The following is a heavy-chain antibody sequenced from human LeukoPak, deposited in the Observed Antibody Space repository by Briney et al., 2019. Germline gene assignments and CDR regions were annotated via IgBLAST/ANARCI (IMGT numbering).Heavy chain of an antibody. D-gene: IGHD4-17*01. CDR1: GFTFSSYA. J-gene: IGHJ4*02. V-gene: IGHV3-23*01. CDR3: AKDRSRTVTFDY. Sequence: GGSLRLSCVASGFTFSSYAMSWVRQAPGKGLEWVSAISGSGVTTYYADSVKGRFPISRENSKNTLYLQFNRLRAGDTAVYYCAKDRSRTVTFDYWGQGTLVTVSS. CDR2: ISGSGVTT.